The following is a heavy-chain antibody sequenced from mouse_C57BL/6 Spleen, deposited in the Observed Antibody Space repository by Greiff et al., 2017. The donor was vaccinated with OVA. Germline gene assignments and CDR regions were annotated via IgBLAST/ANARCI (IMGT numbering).Heavy chain of an antibody. CDR3: ARNYGSSYDDY. J-gene: IGHJ2*01. CDR2: ISSGSSTI. Sequence: EVKLQESGGGLVKPGGSLKLSCAASGFTFSDYGMHWVRQAPEKVLEWVAYISSGSSTIYYADTVKGRFTISRDNAKNTLFLQMTSLRSEDTAMYYCARNYGSSYDDYWGQGTTLTVSS. D-gene: IGHD1-1*01. V-gene: IGHV5-17*01. CDR1: GFTFSDYG.